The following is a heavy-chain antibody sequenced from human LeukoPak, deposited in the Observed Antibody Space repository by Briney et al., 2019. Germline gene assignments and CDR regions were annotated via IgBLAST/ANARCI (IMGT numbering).Heavy chain of an antibody. V-gene: IGHV4-34*01. CDR3: ARQGTSIAARPDY. J-gene: IGHJ4*02. CDR2: INHSGST. Sequence: SETLSLTCAVYGGSFSGYYWSWIRQPPGKGLEWIGEINHSGSTNYNPSLKSRVTISVDTSKNQFSLKLSSVTAADTAVYYCARQGTSIAARPDYWGQGTLVTVSS. CDR1: GGSFSGYY. D-gene: IGHD6-6*01.